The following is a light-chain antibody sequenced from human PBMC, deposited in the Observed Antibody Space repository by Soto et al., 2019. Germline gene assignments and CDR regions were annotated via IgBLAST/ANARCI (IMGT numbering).Light chain of an antibody. CDR2: GAS. CDR3: HQSNNWPYT. J-gene: IGKJ2*01. Sequence: EIVMTHSPATLSVSPGDRATLSCRASQTVRDNLAWYQQKPGQAPRLLIYGASTRATGIPARFSGSGSGTEFTLTIDSLQSEDFGLYFCHQSNNWPYTFGQGTKLEIK. CDR1: QTVRDN. V-gene: IGKV3-15*01.